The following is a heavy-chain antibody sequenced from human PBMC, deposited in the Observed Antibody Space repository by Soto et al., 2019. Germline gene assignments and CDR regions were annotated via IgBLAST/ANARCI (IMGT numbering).Heavy chain of an antibody. V-gene: IGHV3-13*01. J-gene: IGHJ6*03. CDR2: IGTAGDT. CDR1: GFTFSSYD. D-gene: IGHD6-19*01. Sequence: EVQLVESGGGLVQPGGSLRLSCAASGFTFSSYDMHWVRQATGKGLEWVSAIGTAGDTYYPGSVKGRFTISGENPKNSLYLQMISLRAEDTAVYYCACDKGGGWTRYYYSYMDVRGQGSTVTVSS. CDR3: ACDKGGGWTRYYYSYMDV.